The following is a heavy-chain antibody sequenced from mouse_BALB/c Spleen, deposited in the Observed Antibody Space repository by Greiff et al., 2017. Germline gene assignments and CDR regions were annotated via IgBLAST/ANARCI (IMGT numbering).Heavy chain of an antibody. J-gene: IGHJ3*01. V-gene: IGHV1-14*01. CDR2: INPYNDGT. CDR3: ARGTVAPWFAY. D-gene: IGHD1-1*01. CDR1: GYTFTSYV. Sequence: EVQVVESGPELVKPGASVKMSCKASGYTFTSYVMHWVKQKPGQGLEWIGYINPYNDGTKYNEKFKGKATLTSDKSSSTAYMELSSLTSEDSAVYYCARGTVAPWFAYWGQGTLVTVSA.